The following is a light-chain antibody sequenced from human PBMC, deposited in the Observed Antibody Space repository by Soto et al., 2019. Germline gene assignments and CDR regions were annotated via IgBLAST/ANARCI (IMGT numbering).Light chain of an antibody. J-gene: IGLJ1*01. CDR2: DVS. CDR1: SSDVGGYNY. Sequence: QYALTQPASVSGSPGQSITISCTGTSSDVGGYNYVSWYQQHPGKAPKLMNYDVSNRPSGVSNRFSGSKSGNTASLTISGLQAEDEAAYYCSSYTSSSTLLYVFGTGTKVTVL. V-gene: IGLV2-14*01. CDR3: SSYTSSSTLLYV.